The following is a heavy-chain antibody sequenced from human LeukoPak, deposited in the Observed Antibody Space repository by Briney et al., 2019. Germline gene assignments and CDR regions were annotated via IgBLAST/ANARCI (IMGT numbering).Heavy chain of an antibody. D-gene: IGHD1-14*01. Sequence: GGSLRLSRAASGFTFSSYAMHWVRQAPGKGLAWVAVISYDGSNKYYADSVKGRFTISRDNSKNTLYLQMNSLRAEDTAVYYCARDLTPSRGQGTLVTVSS. CDR3: ARDLTPS. J-gene: IGHJ4*02. CDR1: GFTFSSYA. V-gene: IGHV3-30*04. CDR2: ISYDGSNK.